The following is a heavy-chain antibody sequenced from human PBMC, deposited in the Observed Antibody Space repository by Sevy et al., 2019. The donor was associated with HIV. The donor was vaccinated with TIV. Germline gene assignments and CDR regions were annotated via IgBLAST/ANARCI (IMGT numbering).Heavy chain of an antibody. CDR2: FKSKIHGGTT. J-gene: IGHJ4*02. CDR1: GFILGDYG. CDR3: TRWSGSQSIFDY. Sequence: GGSLRLSCTASGFILGDYGMSWVRQAPGKGLEWIAFFKSKIHGGTTENAASVKGSFTISRDDSKNIVYLQMSNLKTEDTAVYYCTRWSGSQSIFDYWGQGTLVTVSS. D-gene: IGHD1-26*01. V-gene: IGHV3-49*04.